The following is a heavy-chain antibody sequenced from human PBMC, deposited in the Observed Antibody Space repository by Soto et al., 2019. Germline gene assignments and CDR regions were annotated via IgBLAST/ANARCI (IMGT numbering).Heavy chain of an antibody. CDR1: GYPFTHYG. D-gene: IGHD2-2*01. V-gene: IGHV1-18*01. Sequence: ASVKVSCKSSGYPFTHYGITWIRQAPGQGLEWMGWISAYNGNTNYAQKLQGRVTMTTDTSTSTAYMELRSLRSDDTAVYYCAKIVLVPAAMPYYYYGMDVWG. CDR3: AKIVLVPAAMPYYYYGMDV. J-gene: IGHJ6*02. CDR2: ISAYNGNT.